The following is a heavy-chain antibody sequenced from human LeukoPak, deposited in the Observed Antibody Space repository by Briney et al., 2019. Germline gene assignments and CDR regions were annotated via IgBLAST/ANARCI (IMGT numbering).Heavy chain of an antibody. CDR2: ISAYNGNT. D-gene: IGHD5-12*01. J-gene: IGHJ6*02. V-gene: IGHV1-18*01. CDR3: ARDRGGGYEYYYGMDV. Sequence: GASVKVSCKASGYTFTSYGISWVRQAPGQGLEWMGWISAYNGNTNYAQKLQGRVTMTTDTSTSTAYMELRSLRSDDTAVYYCARDRGGGYEYYYGMDVWGQGTTVTVSS. CDR1: GYTFTSYG.